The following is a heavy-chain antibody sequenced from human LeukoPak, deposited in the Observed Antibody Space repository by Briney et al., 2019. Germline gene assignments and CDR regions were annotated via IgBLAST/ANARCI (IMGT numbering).Heavy chain of an antibody. J-gene: IGHJ4*02. CDR2: IYYSGST. Sequence: SETLSLTCTVSGGSISSGGYYWSWIRQHPGKGLEWIGYIYYSGSTYYNPSLKSRVTISVDTYKNQFSLKLSSVTAADTAVYYCARGNRDGYNSGFDYWGQGTLVTVSS. CDR3: ARGNRDGYNSGFDY. D-gene: IGHD5-24*01. CDR1: GGSISSGGYY. V-gene: IGHV4-31*03.